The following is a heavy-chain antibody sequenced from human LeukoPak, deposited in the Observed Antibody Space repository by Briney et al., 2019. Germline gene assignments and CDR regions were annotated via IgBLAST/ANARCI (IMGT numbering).Heavy chain of an antibody. CDR2: ISSSSSYI. CDR1: GFTFSSYS. V-gene: IGHV3-21*01. D-gene: IGHD1-26*01. J-gene: IGHJ2*01. CDR3: ARESIVGATRAWYFDL. Sequence: GGSLRLPCAASGFTFSSYSMNWVRQAPGKGLEWVSSISSSSSYIYYADSVKGRFTISRDNAKNSLYLQMNSLRAEDTAVYYCARESIVGATRAWYFDLWGRGTLVTVSS.